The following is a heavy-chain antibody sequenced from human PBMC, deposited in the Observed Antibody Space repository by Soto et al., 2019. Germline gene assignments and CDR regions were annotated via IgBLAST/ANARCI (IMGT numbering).Heavy chain of an antibody. CDR2: INPNSGGT. CDR3: ARSQGIAAPNFDY. CDR1: GYTFTGYY. V-gene: IGHV1-2*04. Sequence: GASVKVSCKASGYTFTGYYMHWVRQAPGQGLEWMGWINPNSGGTNYAQKFQGWVTMTRDTSISTAYMELSRLRSDDTAVYYCARSQGIAAPNFDYWGQGTLVTVSS. D-gene: IGHD6-13*01. J-gene: IGHJ4*02.